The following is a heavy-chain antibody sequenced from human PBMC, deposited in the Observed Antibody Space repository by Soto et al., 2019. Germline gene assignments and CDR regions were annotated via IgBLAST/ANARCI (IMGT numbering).Heavy chain of an antibody. CDR1: GFTFSGSA. CDR3: TRHYYDSSGYYFDY. D-gene: IGHD3-22*01. CDR2: IRSKANSYAT. V-gene: IGHV3-73*02. J-gene: IGHJ4*02. Sequence: EVQLVESGGGLVQPGGSRKLSCASSGFTFSGSAMHWVRQASGKGLEWVGRIRSKANSYATAYAASVKGRFTISRDDSKNTAYLQMNSLKTEDTAVYYCTRHYYDSSGYYFDYWGQGTLVTVSS.